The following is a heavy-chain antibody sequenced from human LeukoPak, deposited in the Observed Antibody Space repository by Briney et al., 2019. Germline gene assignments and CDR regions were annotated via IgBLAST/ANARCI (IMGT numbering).Heavy chain of an antibody. Sequence: SETLSLTCTVSGGSISSYYWSWIRQPAGKGLEWIGCIHYSGSTNYNPSLKSRVTISVDTSKNQFSLKLSSVTAADTAVYYCARASYSYDINGWVPFDYWGQGTLVTVSS. CDR2: IHYSGST. D-gene: IGHD3-22*01. CDR3: ARASYSYDINGWVPFDY. CDR1: GGSISSYY. J-gene: IGHJ4*02. V-gene: IGHV4-59*01.